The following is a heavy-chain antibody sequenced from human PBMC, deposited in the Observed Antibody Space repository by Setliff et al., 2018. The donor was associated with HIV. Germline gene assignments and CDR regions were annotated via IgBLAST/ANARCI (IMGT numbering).Heavy chain of an antibody. CDR2: ISPGGGST. CDR3: VRGPLVVPTHYYMDL. V-gene: IGHV1-46*01. CDR1: GYSFTNYY. Sequence: ASVKVSCKASGYSFTNYYIHWVRQAPGQGLEWMGKISPGGGSTSKEQKFQGRFTMTRDTSTSTVYMELSSLRSEDTAVYYCVRGPLVVPTHYYMDLWGKGTTVTVSS. J-gene: IGHJ6*03. D-gene: IGHD3-22*01.